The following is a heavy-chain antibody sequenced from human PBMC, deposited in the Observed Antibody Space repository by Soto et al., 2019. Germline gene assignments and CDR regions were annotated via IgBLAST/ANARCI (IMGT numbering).Heavy chain of an antibody. D-gene: IGHD2-21*02. CDR1: GFTFSSYA. CDR3: AKDIGVIVVVTNAAFDI. Sequence: GGSLRLSCAASGFTFSSYAMSWVRQAPGKGLEWVSAISGSGGSTYYADSVKGRFTISRDNSKNTLYLQMNSLGAEVTAVYYCAKDIGVIVVVTNAAFDIWGQGTMVTVSS. J-gene: IGHJ3*02. CDR2: ISGSGGST. V-gene: IGHV3-23*01.